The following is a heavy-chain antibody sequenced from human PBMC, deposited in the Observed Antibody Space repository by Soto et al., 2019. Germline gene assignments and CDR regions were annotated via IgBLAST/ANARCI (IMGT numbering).Heavy chain of an antibody. CDR3: AKDLGGSGSYAAFLYGMDV. CDR1: GFTFSNYG. D-gene: IGHD3-10*01. Sequence: SLRLSCAASGFTFSNYGMHWGRQAPGKGLEWGAVISYDGSNKYYADSVKGRFTISRDNSKNTLYLQMNSLRSEDTAVYYCAKDLGGSGSYAAFLYGMDVWGQGTTVTVSS. CDR2: ISYDGSNK. V-gene: IGHV3-30*18. J-gene: IGHJ6*02.